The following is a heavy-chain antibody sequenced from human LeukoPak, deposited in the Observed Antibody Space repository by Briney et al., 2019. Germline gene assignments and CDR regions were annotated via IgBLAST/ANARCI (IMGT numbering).Heavy chain of an antibody. V-gene: IGHV3-72*01. D-gene: IGHD5-18*01. J-gene: IGHJ4*02. Sequence: PGGSLRLSCAASGFTFSDHYMDWVREAPGEGLEWVGRIRDKANSYTTEYAASVKGRFTISRDASKNSLYLQMNSLKTEDTAVYCCARVTRYSYDYWGQGTLVTVSS. CDR2: IRDKANSYTT. CDR3: ARVTRYSYDY. CDR1: GFTFSDHY.